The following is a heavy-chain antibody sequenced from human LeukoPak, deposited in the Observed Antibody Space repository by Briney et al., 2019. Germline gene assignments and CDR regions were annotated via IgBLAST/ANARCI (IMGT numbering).Heavy chain of an antibody. CDR3: ARHKEESGAYRPNDY. D-gene: IGHD1-1*01. J-gene: IGHJ4*02. CDR2: IYYTGST. Sequence: KPSETLSLTCTVSGGSISSFYWSWIRQPPGKGLEWIGFIYYTGSTDYNPSLKSRVTMSVDTSKNQFSLKLSSVTAADTAVYYCARHKEESGAYRPNDYWGQGTLVTVPS. V-gene: IGHV4-59*08. CDR1: GGSISSFY.